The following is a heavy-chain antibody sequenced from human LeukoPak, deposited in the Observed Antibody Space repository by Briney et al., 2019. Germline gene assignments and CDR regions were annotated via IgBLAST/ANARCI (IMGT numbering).Heavy chain of an antibody. CDR3: AGVWWFGDPLGLDAFDI. D-gene: IGHD3-10*01. CDR2: ISAYNGNT. CDR1: GYTFTSYG. Sequence: ASVKVSCKASGYTFTSYGISWVRQAPGQGLEWMGWISAYNGNTNYAQKLQGRVIMTTDTSTSTAYMELRSVRYDDTAVYYCAGVWWFGDPLGLDAFDIWGQGTMVTVSS. V-gene: IGHV1-18*01. J-gene: IGHJ3*02.